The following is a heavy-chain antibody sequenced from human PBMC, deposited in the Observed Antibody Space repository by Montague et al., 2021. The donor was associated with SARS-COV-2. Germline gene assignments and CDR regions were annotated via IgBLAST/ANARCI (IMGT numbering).Heavy chain of an antibody. CDR3: ARALSSQGSFQWGYYFDS. Sequence: SLRLSCAASGFTFSSHNINWVRQAPGKGLEWVSYISRSSDTIYYADSVKGRFTISRDNAKNLPYLQMNSLRDEDTAVYYCARALSSQGSFQWGYYFDSWGQGTLVTVSS. V-gene: IGHV3-48*02. J-gene: IGHJ4*02. D-gene: IGHD1-26*01. CDR1: GFTFSSHN. CDR2: ISRSSDTI.